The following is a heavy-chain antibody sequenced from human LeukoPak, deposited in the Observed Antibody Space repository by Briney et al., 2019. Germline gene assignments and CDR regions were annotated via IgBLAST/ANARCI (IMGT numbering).Heavy chain of an antibody. CDR3: ARVNINNWHSCDY. Sequence: PSETLSLTCAVSGGSISSNNWWGWVRQPPGQGLEWIGEIYHSGSPNYNPSLKSRVTISVDKSRNHFSLNLSSVTAADTAVYYCARVNINNWHSCDYWGQGTLVTVSS. CDR1: GGSISSNNW. V-gene: IGHV4-4*02. CDR2: IYHSGSP. D-gene: IGHD1-1*01. J-gene: IGHJ4*02.